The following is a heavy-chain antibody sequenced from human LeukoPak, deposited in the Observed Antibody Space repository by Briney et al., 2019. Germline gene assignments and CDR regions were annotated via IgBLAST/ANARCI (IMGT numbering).Heavy chain of an antibody. CDR1: GGSISTYF. D-gene: IGHD3-22*01. Sequence: SETLSLTCTVSGGSISTYFWSWIRQPPGKGLEWIGYIYYSGSTNYNPSLKSRVTISVDTSKNQFSLKLSSVTAADTAVYYCARGNSYYDTSGYFPWESFQHWGQGTLVTVSS. V-gene: IGHV4-59*01. CDR3: ARGNSYYDTSGYFPWESFQH. J-gene: IGHJ1*01. CDR2: IYYSGST.